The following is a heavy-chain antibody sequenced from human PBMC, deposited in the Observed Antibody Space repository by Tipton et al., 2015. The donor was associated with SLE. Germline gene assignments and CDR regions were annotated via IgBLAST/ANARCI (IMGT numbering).Heavy chain of an antibody. Sequence: RSLRLSCAASGFTFSSYAMHWVRQAPGKGLEWVAVISYDGSNKYYADSVKGRFTISRDNSKNTLYLQMNSLRAEDTAVYYCARQSWEREGGAFDIWGQGTMVTVSS. J-gene: IGHJ3*02. CDR2: ISYDGSNK. D-gene: IGHD1-26*01. CDR3: ARQSWEREGGAFDI. CDR1: GFTFSSYA. V-gene: IGHV3-30*04.